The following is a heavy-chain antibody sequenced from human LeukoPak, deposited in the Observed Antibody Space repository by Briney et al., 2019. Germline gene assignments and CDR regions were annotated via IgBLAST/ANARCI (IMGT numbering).Heavy chain of an antibody. V-gene: IGHV4-34*01. D-gene: IGHD2-21*02. CDR2: INHSGST. CDR3: ARQDENDYWFDP. CDR1: GGSFSGHC. J-gene: IGHJ5*02. Sequence: SETLSLTCAVYGGSFSGHCWSWIRQPPGKGLEWIGEINHSGSTNYNPSLKSRVTISVDTSKNQFSLNLGSVTAADTALYYCARQDENDYWFDPWGQGTLLTVSS.